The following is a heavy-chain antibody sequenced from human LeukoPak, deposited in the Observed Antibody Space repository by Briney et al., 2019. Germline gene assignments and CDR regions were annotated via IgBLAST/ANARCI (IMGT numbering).Heavy chain of an antibody. D-gene: IGHD3-9*01. V-gene: IGHV3-23*01. CDR2: ISGSGGST. Sequence: GGSLRLSCAASGFTFSSYAMSWVREAPGKGLEWVSAISGSGGSTYYADSVKGRFTISRDNSKNTLYLQMNSLRVDDTAIYYCARDWFNDYWGQGTLVTFSS. J-gene: IGHJ4*02. CDR3: ARDWFNDY. CDR1: GFTFSSYA.